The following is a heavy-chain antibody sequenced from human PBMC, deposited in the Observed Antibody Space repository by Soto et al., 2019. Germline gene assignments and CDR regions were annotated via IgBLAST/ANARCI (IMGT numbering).Heavy chain of an antibody. CDR2: ISGSGDNT. CDR1: GFTFSTYA. Sequence: GGSLRLSCAASGFTFSTYAMNWVRQAPGKGLEWVSAISGSGDNTYYADSVQGRFTISRDNSRNTLYLQMHSLRAEDTAIYYCAKQGGATYYSYYSMDVWGQGTTVTVSS. CDR3: AKQGGATYYSYYSMDV. V-gene: IGHV3-23*01. D-gene: IGHD3-16*01. J-gene: IGHJ6*02.